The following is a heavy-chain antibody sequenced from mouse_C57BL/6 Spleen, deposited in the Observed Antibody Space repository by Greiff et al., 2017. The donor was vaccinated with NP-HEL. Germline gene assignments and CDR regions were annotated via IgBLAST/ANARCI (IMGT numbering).Heavy chain of an antibody. CDR2: IWSDGST. J-gene: IGHJ4*01. Sequence: QVQLQQPGPGLVAPSQSLSITCTVSGFSLTSYGVHWVRQPPGKGLEWLVVIWSDGSTTYNSALKSRLSISKDNSKSQVFLKMNSLQTDDTAMYYCARHPRNLYAMDYWGQGTSVTVSS. D-gene: IGHD2-1*01. V-gene: IGHV2-6-1*01. CDR1: GFSLTSYG. CDR3: ARHPRNLYAMDY.